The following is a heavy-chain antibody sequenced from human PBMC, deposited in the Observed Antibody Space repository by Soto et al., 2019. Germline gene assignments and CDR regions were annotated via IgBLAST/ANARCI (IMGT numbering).Heavy chain of an antibody. CDR1: GLSLNDYA. V-gene: IGHV3-9*01. CDR3: AKRTVGWYFDL. D-gene: IGHD4-17*01. J-gene: IGHJ2*01. CDR2: IYWNGAKI. Sequence: PGGSLRLSCAPSGLSLNDYAMHWVRQVSGKGLEWVSGIYWNGAKIDYADSVKGRFTISRDNSKNTLYLQMNSLRAEDTAVYYCAKRTVGWYFDLWGRGTLVTVSS.